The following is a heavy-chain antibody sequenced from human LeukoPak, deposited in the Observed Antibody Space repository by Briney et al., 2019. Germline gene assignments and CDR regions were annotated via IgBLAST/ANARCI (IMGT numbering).Heavy chain of an antibody. CDR2: ISYDGSNK. V-gene: IGHV3-30-3*01. J-gene: IGHJ4*02. D-gene: IGHD3-3*01. CDR3: ARAITIFGVADTYFDY. Sequence: GGSLRLSCAASGFTFSSYAMHWVRQAPGKGLEWVAVISYDGSNKYYADSVKGRFTIPRDNSKNTLYLQMNSLRAEDTAVYYCARAITIFGVADTYFDYWGQGTLVTVSS. CDR1: GFTFSSYA.